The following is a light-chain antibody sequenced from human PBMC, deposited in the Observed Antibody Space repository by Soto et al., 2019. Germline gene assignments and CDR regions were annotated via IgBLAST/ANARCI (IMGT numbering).Light chain of an antibody. V-gene: IGLV2-14*02. Sequence: QSALTQPASVSGSPGQSITISCTGTSSDVGSYNLVSWYQQHPGKAPKLMIYEGSKRPSGVSNRFSGSKSGNTASLTISGLQAEDEAEYFCCSSTGTYTVVFGGGTKLTVL. CDR3: CSSTGTYTVV. J-gene: IGLJ3*02. CDR1: SSDVGSYNL. CDR2: EGS.